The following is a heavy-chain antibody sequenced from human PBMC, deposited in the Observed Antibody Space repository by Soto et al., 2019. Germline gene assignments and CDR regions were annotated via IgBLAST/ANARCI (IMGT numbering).Heavy chain of an antibody. CDR2: VYHTGRT. J-gene: IGHJ5*01. D-gene: IGHD3-10*01. Sequence: SETLALTCAVSGYSISSNYYWGWIRQPPGKGLEWIGSVYHTGRTFYSPSHKSRVTILPDMSKNHFSLTLTSVTAADTAVYYCASSSVSGNYYIIPASWGQGSLVT. V-gene: IGHV4-38-2*01. CDR3: ASSSVSGNYYIIPAS. CDR1: GYSISSNYY.